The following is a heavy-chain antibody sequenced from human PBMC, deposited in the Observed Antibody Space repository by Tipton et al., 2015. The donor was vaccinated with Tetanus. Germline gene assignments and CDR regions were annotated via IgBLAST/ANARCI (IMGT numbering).Heavy chain of an antibody. CDR3: ARANNDYPKKGPFDY. J-gene: IGHJ4*02. D-gene: IGHD5-12*01. V-gene: IGHV4-61*01. CDR1: GGSVSRGSYY. CDR2: VYHSGAT. Sequence: TLSLTCTIFGGSVSRGSYYWAWIRQPPGKEPEWVGYVYHSGATNYHPSLKSRLAISADTSKNQFSLNLRSVITADTAVYYCARANNDYPKKGPFDYWGQGILVTVSS.